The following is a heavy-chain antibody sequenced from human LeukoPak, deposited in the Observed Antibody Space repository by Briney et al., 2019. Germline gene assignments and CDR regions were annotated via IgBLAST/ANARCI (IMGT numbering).Heavy chain of an antibody. CDR3: ARVWVITFGGAFFDY. J-gene: IGHJ4*02. V-gene: IGHV1-2*02. CDR2: INPNSGGT. Sequence: ASVKVSCKASGYTFTGYYMHWVRQAPGQGLEWMGWINPNSGGTNYAQKFQGRVTMTRDASISTAYMELSRLRSDDTAVYYCARVWVITFGGAFFDYWGQGTLVTVSS. D-gene: IGHD3-16*01. CDR1: GYTFTGYY.